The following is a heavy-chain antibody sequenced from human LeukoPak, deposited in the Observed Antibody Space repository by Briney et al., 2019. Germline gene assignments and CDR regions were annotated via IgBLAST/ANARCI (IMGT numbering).Heavy chain of an antibody. CDR3: ARHPRRRGYSGYDPYFDY. Sequence: GESLKISCKGSGYSLTSYWIGWVRQMPGKGLEWMGIIYPGDSDTRYSPSFQGQVTISADKSISTAYLQWSSLKASDTAMYYCARHPRRRGYSGYDPYFDYWGQGTLVTVSS. CDR2: IYPGDSDT. V-gene: IGHV5-51*01. D-gene: IGHD5-12*01. J-gene: IGHJ4*02. CDR1: GYSLTSYW.